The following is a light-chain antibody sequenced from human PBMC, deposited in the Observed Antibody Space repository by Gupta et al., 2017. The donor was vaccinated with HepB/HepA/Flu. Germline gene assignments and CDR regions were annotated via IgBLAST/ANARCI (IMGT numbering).Light chain of an antibody. CDR2: KNN. V-gene: IGLV10-54*04. Sequence: QAGLTQPPSVSKGLRQTATLTCTGNSNNVGNQGAAWPQQHQGHPPKLLSYKNNNRPSGISERFSASRSGNTASLTITGLQPEDEADDYCSAWDSSLSAQVFGGGTKLTVL. J-gene: IGLJ2*01. CDR3: SAWDSSLSAQV. CDR1: SNNVGNQG.